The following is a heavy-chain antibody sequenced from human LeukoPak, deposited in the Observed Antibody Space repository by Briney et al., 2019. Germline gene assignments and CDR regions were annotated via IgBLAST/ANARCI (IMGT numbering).Heavy chain of an antibody. CDR2: IHHSGST. CDR3: ARSRGWLQSHPLGY. CDR1: GGSFSGYY. V-gene: IGHV4-34*01. D-gene: IGHD5-24*01. J-gene: IGHJ4*02. Sequence: SETLSLTCAVYGGSFSGYYWSWIRQPPGKGLEWIGEIHHSGSTNYSPSLKSRVTISVDTSKNQFSLKLSSVTAADTAVYYCARSRGWLQSHPLGYWGQGTLVAVSS.